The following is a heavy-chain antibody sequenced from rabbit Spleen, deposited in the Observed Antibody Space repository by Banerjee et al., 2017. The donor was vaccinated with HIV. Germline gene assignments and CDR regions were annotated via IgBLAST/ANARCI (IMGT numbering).Heavy chain of an antibody. CDR2: IDAGSSDFT. CDR1: GVSFSVSSY. CDR3: ARDTSSSFSSYGMDL. J-gene: IGHJ6*01. V-gene: IGHV1S45*01. Sequence: QEQLVESGGGLVQPGGSLKLSCTASGVSFSVSSYMCWVRQAPGKGLEWIACIDAGSSDFTYFASWAKGRFTISKTSSTTVTLQMTSLTAADTATYFCARDTSSSFSSYGMDLWGPGTLVTVS. D-gene: IGHD1-1*01.